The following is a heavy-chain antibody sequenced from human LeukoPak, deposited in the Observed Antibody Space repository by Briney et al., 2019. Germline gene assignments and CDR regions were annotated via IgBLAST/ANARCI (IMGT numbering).Heavy chain of an antibody. D-gene: IGHD2-8*01. CDR1: GYTFTSYD. J-gene: IGHJ6*03. V-gene: IGHV1-69*05. CDR2: IIPLFGTA. Sequence: SVKVSCKASGYTFTSYDINWVRQATGQGLEWMGGIIPLFGTANYAQKFQGRVTITTDESTSTAYMDLSSLRSEDTAVYYCARASYTNDYYYYYMDVWGKGTTVTVSS. CDR3: ARASYTNDYYYYYMDV.